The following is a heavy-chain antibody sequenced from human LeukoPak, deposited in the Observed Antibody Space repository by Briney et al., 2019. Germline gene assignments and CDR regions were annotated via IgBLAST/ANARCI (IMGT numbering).Heavy chain of an antibody. CDR3: AKEIERLGELSHFDY. Sequence: AGGSLRLSCAASGFTFSDYSMNWVRQAPGKGLEWVSSISGSSSHIYYADSVKGRFTISRDNAKNSLYLQMNSLRAEDTAVYYCAKEIERLGELSHFDYWGQGTLVTVSS. CDR1: GFTFSDYS. CDR2: ISGSSSHI. J-gene: IGHJ4*02. D-gene: IGHD3-16*02. V-gene: IGHV3-21*01.